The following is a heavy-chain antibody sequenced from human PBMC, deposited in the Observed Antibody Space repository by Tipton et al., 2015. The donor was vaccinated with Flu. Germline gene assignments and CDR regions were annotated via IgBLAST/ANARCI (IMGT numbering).Heavy chain of an antibody. CDR1: GGSISSSTYD. V-gene: IGHV4-39*07. CDR2: IYNSGRT. Sequence: TLSLTCTVSGGSISSSTYDWGWGWIRQPPGKGLEWIANIYNSGRTHYNPSLKSRVSISVDTSNNQFSLKLGSVIAADTAVYYCARGSGSGTFLIFGYWGQRPLVTGSS. CDR3: ARGSGSGTFLIFGY. D-gene: IGHD3-10*01. J-gene: IGHJ4*02.